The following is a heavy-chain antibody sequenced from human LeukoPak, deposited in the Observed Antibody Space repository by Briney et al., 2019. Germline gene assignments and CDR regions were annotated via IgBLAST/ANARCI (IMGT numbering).Heavy chain of an antibody. Sequence: ASVKVSCKASGGTFSSYAISWVRQAPGQGLEWMGGIIPIFGTANYAQKFQGRVTITADESTSTAYMELSSLRSGDTAVYYCASNFPYCSSTSCPLGYWGQGTLVTVSS. V-gene: IGHV1-69*13. CDR2: IIPIFGTA. CDR3: ASNFPYCSSTSCPLGY. J-gene: IGHJ4*02. D-gene: IGHD2-2*01. CDR1: GGTFSSYA.